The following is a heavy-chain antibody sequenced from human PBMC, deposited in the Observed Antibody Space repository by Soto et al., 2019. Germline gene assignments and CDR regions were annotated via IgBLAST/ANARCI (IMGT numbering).Heavy chain of an antibody. D-gene: IGHD6-19*01. CDR2: ISGSGGNT. CDR1: GFTFSSYA. Sequence: GGSLRLSCAASGFTFSSYAMNWVRQAPGKGLEWVSAISGSGGNTYYADSVKGRFTISRDNSKNTLYLQMNSLRAEDTAVYYCAKDLGSSAWYPFDCWGQGTLVTVSS. J-gene: IGHJ4*02. V-gene: IGHV3-23*01. CDR3: AKDLGSSAWYPFDC.